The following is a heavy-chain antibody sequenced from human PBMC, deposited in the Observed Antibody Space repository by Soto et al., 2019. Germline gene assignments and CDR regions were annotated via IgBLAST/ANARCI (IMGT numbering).Heavy chain of an antibody. Sequence: TLSLTCTVSGASLSSAGYSWTWLRQHAGKGLEWIANVDYSENIYYNPSLRSRVTISTATSKNQFSLSLISVTAADTAVYFCVRAGRKAFDFWGQETLGTGS. CDR3: VRAGRKAFDF. CDR1: GASLSSAGYS. CDR2: VDYSENI. V-gene: IGHV4-31*03. J-gene: IGHJ4*02.